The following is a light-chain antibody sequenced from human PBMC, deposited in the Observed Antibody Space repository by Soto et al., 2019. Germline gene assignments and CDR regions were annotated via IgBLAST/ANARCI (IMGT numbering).Light chain of an antibody. V-gene: IGKV3-15*01. CDR1: QSVSSD. CDR2: GVS. CDR3: QQYNNWPRT. J-gene: IGKJ2*01. Sequence: EIVMTQSPAPLSVSPGARATLSCRASQSVSSDLAWYQQKPGQAPRLLIYGVSTRATGIPARFSGSGSGTEFTLTISSLQSEDLAVYYCQQYNNWPRTFGQGTKLEI.